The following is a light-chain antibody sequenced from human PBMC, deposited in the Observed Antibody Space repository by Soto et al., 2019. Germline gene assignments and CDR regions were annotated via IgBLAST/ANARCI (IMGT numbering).Light chain of an antibody. V-gene: IGKV3-20*01. J-gene: IGKJ1*01. Sequence: EIVLTQSPGTLSLSPWERATLSCRASQSVSNNYLAWYQQKPGQAPRLLIYGASNRATGIPDRFSGSGSGTDFTLTISSLEPEDFAVYYCQQYDISPWTFGQGTKVDIK. CDR2: GAS. CDR1: QSVSNNY. CDR3: QQYDISPWT.